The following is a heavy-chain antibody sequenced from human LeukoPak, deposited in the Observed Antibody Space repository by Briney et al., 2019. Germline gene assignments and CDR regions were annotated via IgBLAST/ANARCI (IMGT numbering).Heavy chain of an antibody. CDR1: GYSISSGYY. D-gene: IGHD6-6*01. J-gene: IGHJ5*02. CDR3: ARPIAARPHWFDP. CDR2: IYHSGST. Sequence: SETLSLTCAVYGYSISSGYYWGWIRQPPGKGLEWIGSIYHSGSTYYNPSLKSRVTISVDTSKNQFSLKLSSVTAADTAVYYCARPIAARPHWFDPWGQGTLVTVSS. V-gene: IGHV4-38-2*01.